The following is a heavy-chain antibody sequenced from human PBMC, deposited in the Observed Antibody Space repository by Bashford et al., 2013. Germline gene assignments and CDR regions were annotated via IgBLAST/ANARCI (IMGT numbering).Heavy chain of an antibody. CDR3: ARGLQQFPNWLNP. Sequence: SQTLSLTCAISGDRVSSNTAAWNWIRQSPSRGLEWLGRTYLRSKWFHNYAVPVKSRITIKPDTSKNEFSLKLTSVTVADTAVYFCARGLQQFPNWLNPWGQGTLVTVSS. V-gene: IGHV6-1*01. D-gene: IGHD1-1*01. CDR2: TYLRSKWFH. CDR1: GDRVSSNTAA. J-gene: IGHJ5*02.